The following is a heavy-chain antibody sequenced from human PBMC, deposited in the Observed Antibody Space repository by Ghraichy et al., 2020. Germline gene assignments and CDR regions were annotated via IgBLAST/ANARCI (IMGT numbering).Heavy chain of an antibody. CDR2: INDRGGNT. CDR3: AKDKGYDGRGYQSKCFDF. V-gene: IGHV3-23*01. J-gene: IGHJ4*02. CDR1: GFTFSSYA. D-gene: IGHD3-22*01. Sequence: GGSLRLSCAASGFTFSSYAMTWLRQAPGKGLEWVSAINDRGGNTYYGDSVKGRFTISRDNSKNTLYLQMSGLRAEDTAVYYCAKDKGYDGRGYQSKCFDFWGQGTLVTVSS.